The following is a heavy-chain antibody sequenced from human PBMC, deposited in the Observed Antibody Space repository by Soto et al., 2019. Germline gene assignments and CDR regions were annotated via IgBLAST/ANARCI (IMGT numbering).Heavy chain of an antibody. V-gene: IGHV4-31*03. D-gene: IGHD1-26*01. CDR1: GGSISSGGYY. CDR3: ARVVSGNYGYYYMDV. CDR2: IYYSGST. Sequence: PSETLSLTCTVSGGSISSGGYYWSWIRQHPGKGLEWIGYIYYSGSTYYNPSLKSRVTISVDTSKNQFSLKLSSVTAADTAVYYCARVVSGNYGYYYMDVWGKGTTVTVSS. J-gene: IGHJ6*03.